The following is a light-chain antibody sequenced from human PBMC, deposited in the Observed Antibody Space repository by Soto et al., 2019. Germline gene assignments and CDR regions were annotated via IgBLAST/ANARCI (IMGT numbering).Light chain of an antibody. J-gene: IGKJ1*01. Sequence: DIQMTQSPSTLSASVGDRVTITCRASQSVSSWLAWYQQXPGKAPXXLIYDVSSLESGVPSRFGGSGSGTEFTLTISSLQPDDFATYYCQQYNTYSTFGQGTKVDIK. V-gene: IGKV1-5*01. CDR2: DVS. CDR1: QSVSSW. CDR3: QQYNTYST.